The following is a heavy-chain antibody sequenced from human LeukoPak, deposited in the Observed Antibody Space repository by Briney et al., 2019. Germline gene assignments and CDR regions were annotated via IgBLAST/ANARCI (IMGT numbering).Heavy chain of an antibody. J-gene: IGHJ4*02. CDR2: LSGSGGST. D-gene: IGHD5-12*01. CDR1: GFTFSDYA. CDR3: AKGDMPIVARALDY. Sequence: GGSLRLSCAASGFTFSDYAMNWVRQAPGKGLEWVSALSGSGGSTYYADSVQGRFTIPRNNYENTLYLQMSRLRAEDTAVYYCAKGDMPIVARALDYWGQGTLVTVSS. V-gene: IGHV3-23*01.